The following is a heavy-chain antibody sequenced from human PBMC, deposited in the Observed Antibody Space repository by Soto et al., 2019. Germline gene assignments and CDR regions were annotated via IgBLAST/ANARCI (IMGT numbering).Heavy chain of an antibody. J-gene: IGHJ4*02. V-gene: IGHV3-9*01. CDR1: GFSFDDFV. Sequence: PGGSLRLSCVASGFSFDDFVMNWVRQRPGKGLEWVSSVSWNSGAKLYADSVKGRFAISRDSAKKSVYLQMNSLRPDDTAFYYCAKGVATAVPALDYWGLGTLVTVSS. D-gene: IGHD2-21*02. CDR3: AKGVATAVPALDY. CDR2: VSWNSGAK.